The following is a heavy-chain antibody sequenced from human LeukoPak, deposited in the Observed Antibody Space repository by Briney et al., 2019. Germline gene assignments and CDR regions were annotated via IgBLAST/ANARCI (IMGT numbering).Heavy chain of an antibody. V-gene: IGHV4-59*01. CDR1: GGSISSYY. CDR3: AREPPKSTNCSGGSCSLGFHY. CDR2: IYNSGST. Sequence: PSETLSPTCTVSGGSISSYYWSWIRQPPGKGLEWIGYIYNSGSTNNNPSLKSRVTISVDTSKNQFSLKLSSVTATDTAVYYCAREPPKSTNCSGGSCSLGFHYWGQGTLVTVFS. D-gene: IGHD2-15*01. J-gene: IGHJ4*02.